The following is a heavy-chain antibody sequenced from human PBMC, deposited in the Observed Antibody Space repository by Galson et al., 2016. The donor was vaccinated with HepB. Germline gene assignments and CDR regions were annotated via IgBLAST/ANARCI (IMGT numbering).Heavy chain of an antibody. J-gene: IGHJ4*02. V-gene: IGHV3-7*04. D-gene: IGHD2-15*01. Sequence: SLRLSCAASGFTFSTYWMTWVRQAPGRGLQWVANIKQDGSKKYYMDSVKGRFTISRDNAKNSLYLQMNSLRAEDTAIYYCARDSVVVVAATSNFDSWGQGTLVTVSS. CDR1: GFTFSTYW. CDR3: ARDSVVVVAATSNFDS. CDR2: IKQDGSKK.